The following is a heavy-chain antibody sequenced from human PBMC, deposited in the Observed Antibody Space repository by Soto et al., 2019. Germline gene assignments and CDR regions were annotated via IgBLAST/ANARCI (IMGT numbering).Heavy chain of an antibody. J-gene: IGHJ4*02. CDR3: AKWPFSSGWSYYFDY. D-gene: IGHD6-19*01. V-gene: IGHV3-23*01. CDR1: GFTFSSYA. Sequence: GGSLRLSCAASGFTFSSYAMSWVRQAPGKGLEWVSAISGSGGSTYYADSVKGRFTISRDNSKNTLYLQMNSLRAEDKAVYYCAKWPFSSGWSYYFDYWGQGTLVTVYS. CDR2: ISGSGGST.